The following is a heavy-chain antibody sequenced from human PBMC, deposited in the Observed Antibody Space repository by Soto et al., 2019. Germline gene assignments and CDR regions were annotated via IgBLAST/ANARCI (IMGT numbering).Heavy chain of an antibody. Sequence: GATVKVSCKASGYTFTSYAMHWVRQAPGQRLEWMGWINAGNGNTKYSQKFQGRVTITRDTSASTAYMELSSLRSEDTAVYYCARLKVGYDAFDICGQXTMVTVSS. CDR2: INAGNGNT. J-gene: IGHJ3*02. D-gene: IGHD5-18*01. V-gene: IGHV1-3*01. CDR1: GYTFTSYA. CDR3: ARLKVGYDAFDI.